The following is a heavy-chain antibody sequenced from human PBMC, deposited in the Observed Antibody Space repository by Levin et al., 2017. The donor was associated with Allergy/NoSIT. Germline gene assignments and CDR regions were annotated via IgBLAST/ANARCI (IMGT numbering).Heavy chain of an antibody. CDR1: GFTFSSYE. D-gene: IGHD3-3*01. CDR2: ISSTGSTI. CDR3: ARQLGNFWSGYNYFDY. Sequence: GESLKISCAASGFTFSSYEMNWVRRAPGKGLEWVSYISSTGSTIYSADSVKGRFTISRDNAKNSLYLHMNSLRAEDTAVYYCARQLGNFWSGYNYFDYWGQGTLVTVYS. J-gene: IGHJ4*02. V-gene: IGHV3-48*03.